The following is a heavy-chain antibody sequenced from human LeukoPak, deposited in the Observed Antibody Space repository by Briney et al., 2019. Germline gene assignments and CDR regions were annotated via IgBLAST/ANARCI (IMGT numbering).Heavy chain of an antibody. Sequence: PGGSLRLSCAASGFTFSSYWMHWVRQAPGKGLVWVSHINPDGSATRYADSVKGRFTISRDNAKNTLYLQMNSLRAEDTAVYYCARGQVGATPIDYWGRGTLVTVSS. CDR3: ARGQVGATPIDY. CDR2: INPDGSAT. CDR1: GFTFSSYW. J-gene: IGHJ4*02. V-gene: IGHV3-74*01. D-gene: IGHD1-26*01.